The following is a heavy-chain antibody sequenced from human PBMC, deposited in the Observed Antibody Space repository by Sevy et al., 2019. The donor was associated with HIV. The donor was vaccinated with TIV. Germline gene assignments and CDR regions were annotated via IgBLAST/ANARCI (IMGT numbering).Heavy chain of an antibody. V-gene: IGHV3-21*01. CDR2: ISSSSSYI. J-gene: IGHJ4*02. D-gene: IGHD6-13*01. CDR1: GFTFSSYS. CDR3: ARVPGYSSTNYFDY. Sequence: GGSLRLSCTASGFTFSSYSMNWVRQAPGKGLEWVSSISSSSSYIYYADSVKGRFTISRDNAKNSLYLQMNSLRAEDTAVYYCARVPGYSSTNYFDYWGQGTLVTVSS.